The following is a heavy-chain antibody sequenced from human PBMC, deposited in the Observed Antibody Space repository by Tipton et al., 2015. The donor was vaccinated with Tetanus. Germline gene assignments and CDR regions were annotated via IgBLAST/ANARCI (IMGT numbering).Heavy chain of an antibody. V-gene: IGHV4-34*01. Sequence: TLSLTCAVYGGSFSGYYWSWVRQSPGKGLEWIGEINQSGSTNYNPSLKSRVTISVDTSKDQFSLKLSSVTAADTAVYYCARGEEIAEYYFDYWGQGTLVTVSS. CDR3: ARGEEIAEYYFDY. CDR1: GGSFSGYY. J-gene: IGHJ4*02. CDR2: INQSGST. D-gene: IGHD6-13*01.